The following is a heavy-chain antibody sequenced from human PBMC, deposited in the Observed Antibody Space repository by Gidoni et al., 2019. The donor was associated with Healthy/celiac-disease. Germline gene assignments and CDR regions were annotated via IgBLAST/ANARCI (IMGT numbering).Heavy chain of an antibody. V-gene: IGHV3-33*01. CDR1: GFTFSSHG. Sequence: QVQLVESGGGVVQPGRSLRLSCAASGFTFSSHGMHWVRQAPGKGLEWVAVIWYDGSNKYYADSVKGRFTISRDNSKNTLYLQMNSLRAEDTAVYYCARDREKYYYDSSGYYYPYYYGMDVWGQGTTVTVSS. D-gene: IGHD3-22*01. CDR3: ARDREKYYYDSSGYYYPYYYGMDV. J-gene: IGHJ6*02. CDR2: IWYDGSNK.